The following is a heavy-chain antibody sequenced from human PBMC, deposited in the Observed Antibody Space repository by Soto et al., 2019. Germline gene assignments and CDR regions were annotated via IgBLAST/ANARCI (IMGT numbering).Heavy chain of an antibody. J-gene: IGHJ4*02. D-gene: IGHD4-4*01. V-gene: IGHV3-23*01. CDR1: GFTFSTYA. CDR2: ISRSGHFI. CDR3: AQGDYNSRYTY. Sequence: EVQLLESGGALVQPGGSLRLSCAASGFTFSTYAMSWVRQAPGTGLEGVSSISRSGHFINYADSVKGRFSISRDNSKNTLYLQMSSLRADDTAVYYCAQGDYNSRYTYWGQGTLVTVSS.